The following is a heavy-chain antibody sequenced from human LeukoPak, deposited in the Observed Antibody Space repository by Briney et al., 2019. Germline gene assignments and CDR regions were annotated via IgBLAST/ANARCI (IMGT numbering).Heavy chain of an antibody. V-gene: IGHV3-7*01. CDR2: IMHDGTER. CDR3: ARVGTAEGTLEDY. Sequence: GGSLRPSCAASGFTFSTYWMSWVRQPPGQGLEWVANIMHDGTERYPADSVKGRFTISRDNAKNSLYLQMNSLSAEDTAVYYCARVGTAEGTLEDYWGQGTLVTVSS. J-gene: IGHJ4*02. CDR1: GFTFSTYW. D-gene: IGHD6-13*01.